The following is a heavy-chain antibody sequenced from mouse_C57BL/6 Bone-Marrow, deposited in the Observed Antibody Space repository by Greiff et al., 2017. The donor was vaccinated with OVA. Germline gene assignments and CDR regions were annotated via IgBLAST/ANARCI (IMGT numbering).Heavy chain of an antibody. D-gene: IGHD1-1*01. CDR1: GYSITSGYY. CDR3: ARDPYYGSSYWYFDV. J-gene: IGHJ1*03. Sequence: DVHLVESGPGLVKPSQSLSLTCSVPGYSITSGYYWNWIRQFPGNKLEWMGYISYDGSNNYNPSLKNRISITRDTSKNQFFLKLNSVTTEDTATYYCARDPYYGSSYWYFDVWGTGTTVTVSS. CDR2: ISYDGSN. V-gene: IGHV3-6*01.